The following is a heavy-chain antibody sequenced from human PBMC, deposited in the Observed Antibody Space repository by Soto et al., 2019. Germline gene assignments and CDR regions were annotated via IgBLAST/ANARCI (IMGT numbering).Heavy chain of an antibody. D-gene: IGHD6-19*01. V-gene: IGHV3-21*01. CDR3: ARPQYPGGGYHGGY. CDR2: ISSSSRNI. CDR1: GFTLSSYS. Sequence: EVQLVESGGGLVKPGGSLRLSCAASGFTLSSYSMSWVRQAPGKGLEWVSSISSSSRNIYYADSVKGRFTISRDNAKNSLYLQMNSLGAEATAVYYWARPQYPGGGYHGGYWGQGTLVTVSS. J-gene: IGHJ4*02.